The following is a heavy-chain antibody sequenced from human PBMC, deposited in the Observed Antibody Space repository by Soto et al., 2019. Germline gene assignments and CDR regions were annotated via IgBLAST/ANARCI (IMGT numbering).Heavy chain of an antibody. CDR2: INPSGGST. CDR1: GYTFTSYY. J-gene: IGHJ4*02. CDR3: AREYSSGWPRRGKYYFDY. Sequence: ASVKVSCKASGYTFTSYYMHWVRQAPGQGLEWMGIINPSGGSTSYAQKFQGRVTMTRDTSTSTVYMELSSLRSEDTAVYYCAREYSSGWPRRGKYYFDYWGQGTLVTVSS. D-gene: IGHD6-19*01. V-gene: IGHV1-46*01.